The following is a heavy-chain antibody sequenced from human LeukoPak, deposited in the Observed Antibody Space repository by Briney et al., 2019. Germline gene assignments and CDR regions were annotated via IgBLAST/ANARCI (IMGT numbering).Heavy chain of an antibody. J-gene: IGHJ3*02. Sequence: PSETLSFTCAVYGGSVSGYYWSWIRQPPGKGLEWIGEINHSGSTNYNPSLKSRVTISVDTSKNQFSLKLSSVTAADTAVYYCARGSVNHCSSTSCSWAFDIWGQGTMVTVSS. CDR1: GGSVSGYY. CDR3: ARGSVNHCSSTSCSWAFDI. D-gene: IGHD2-2*01. CDR2: INHSGST. V-gene: IGHV4-34*01.